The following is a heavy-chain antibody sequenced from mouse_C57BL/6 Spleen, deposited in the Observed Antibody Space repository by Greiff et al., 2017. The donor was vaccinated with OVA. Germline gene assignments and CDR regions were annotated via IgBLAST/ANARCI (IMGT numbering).Heavy chain of an antibody. Sequence: VKLVESGAELVKPGASVKISCKASGYAFSSYWMNWVKQRPGKGLEWIGQIYPGDGDTNSNGKFKGKATLTADKSSSTAYMQLSSLTSEDSAVYFCARRDYGSSYHFDYWGQGTTLTVSS. V-gene: IGHV1-80*01. D-gene: IGHD1-1*01. CDR3: ARRDYGSSYHFDY. CDR2: IYPGDGDT. CDR1: GYAFSSYW. J-gene: IGHJ2*01.